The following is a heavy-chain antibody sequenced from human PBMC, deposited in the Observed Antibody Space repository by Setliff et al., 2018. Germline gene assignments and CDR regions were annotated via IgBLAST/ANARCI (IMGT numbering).Heavy chain of an antibody. Sequence: GASVKVSCKASGGTFSSYAIDWVRQAPGQGLEWMGGIIPMFGTTNYAQRFRGRVTITADESTTTAYLELSSLRSEDTAVYYCARVRDCSGGICHRGFHHYMDVWGKGTTVTRLL. CDR3: ARVRDCSGGICHRGFHHYMDV. J-gene: IGHJ6*03. V-gene: IGHV1-69*13. CDR1: GGTFSSYA. CDR2: IIPMFGTT. D-gene: IGHD2-15*01.